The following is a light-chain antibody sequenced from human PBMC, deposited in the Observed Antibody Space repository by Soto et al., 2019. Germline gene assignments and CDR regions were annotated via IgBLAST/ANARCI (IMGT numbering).Light chain of an antibody. V-gene: IGLV2-14*01. CDR2: EVT. J-gene: IGLJ1*01. CDR3: SSYTITSSPV. Sequence: QSALTQPASVSGSPGQSITISCTGTSSDVGGYDFVSWYRQYPGQAPKILIYEVTHRPSGVPDRFSGSKSGNTASLTISGLQADDEADYYCSSYTITSSPVFGPGTKVPVL. CDR1: SSDVGGYDF.